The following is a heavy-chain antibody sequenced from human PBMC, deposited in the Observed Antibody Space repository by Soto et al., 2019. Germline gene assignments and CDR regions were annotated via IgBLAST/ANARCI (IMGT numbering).Heavy chain of an antibody. Sequence: QLQLQESGPGLVKPSETLSLTCTVSGGSISSSSYYWGWIRQPPGKGLEWIGSIYYSGSTYYNPSLRSLVTISVDTSKNQFPLKLSSVTAADTAVYYCARRRDGYNYGFDYWGQGTLVTVSS. CDR3: ARRRDGYNYGFDY. J-gene: IGHJ4*02. V-gene: IGHV4-39*01. CDR2: IYYSGST. D-gene: IGHD5-12*01. CDR1: GGSISSSSYY.